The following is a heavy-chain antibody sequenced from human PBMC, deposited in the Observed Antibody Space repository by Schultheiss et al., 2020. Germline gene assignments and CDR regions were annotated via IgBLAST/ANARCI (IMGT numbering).Heavy chain of an antibody. V-gene: IGHV3-23*01. CDR1: GFTFSSYA. CDR2: ISGSGGST. Sequence: GGSLRLSCAASGFTFSSYAMSWVRQAPGKGLEWVSGISGSGGSTYYADSLKGRFTISRDNSKNTLYLQMNSLSAEDTAVYYCAKGVSNTNPWYFDLWGRGTLVTVSS. J-gene: IGHJ2*01. CDR3: AKGVSNTNPWYFDL. D-gene: IGHD1-14*01.